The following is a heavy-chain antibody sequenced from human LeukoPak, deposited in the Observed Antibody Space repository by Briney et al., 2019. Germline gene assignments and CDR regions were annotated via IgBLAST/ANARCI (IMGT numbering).Heavy chain of an antibody. CDR1: GFTFSSYG. V-gene: IGHV3-30*02. Sequence: GGSLRLSRAASGFTFSSYGMHCVPDAPGKGLECVTFIRYDGSNKYYADSVKGRFTISRDNSKNTLYLQMNSLRAEDTAVYYCANGPGSWLLLSDAFDIWGQGTMVTVSS. J-gene: IGHJ3*02. CDR2: IRYDGSNK. CDR3: ANGPGSWLLLSDAFDI. D-gene: IGHD3-22*01.